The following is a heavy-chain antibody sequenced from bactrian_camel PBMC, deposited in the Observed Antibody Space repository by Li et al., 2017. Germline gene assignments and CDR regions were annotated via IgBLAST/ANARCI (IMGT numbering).Heavy chain of an antibody. Sequence: VQLVESGGGSVQVGESLRLSCQVSRSTYSVGCMGWFRQAPGKEREGVAATWLGGTTAHVADSVKGRFTISRDDAKNAWYLQMNSLTIDDTGVYYCAACGTAYQGQGTQVTVS. CDR2: TWLGGTTA. V-gene: IGHV3S1*01. CDR1: RSTYSVGC. J-gene: IGHJ4*01.